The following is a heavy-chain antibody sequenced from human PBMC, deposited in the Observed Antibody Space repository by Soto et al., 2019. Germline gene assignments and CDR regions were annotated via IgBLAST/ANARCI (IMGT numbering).Heavy chain of an antibody. D-gene: IGHD2-21*02. V-gene: IGHV3-30*18. CDR2: ISYDGSNK. CDR3: AKDPYCGSACSSQPNYFDL. CDR1: GFTFSSYG. J-gene: IGHJ4*02. Sequence: GGSLRLSCAASGFTFSSYGTHWVRQAPGKGLEWVALISYDGSNKYYADSVKGRITISRDDSKNTLFLQMNSLRGEDTAVYYCAKDPYCGSACSSQPNYFDLWGQGVLVTVSS.